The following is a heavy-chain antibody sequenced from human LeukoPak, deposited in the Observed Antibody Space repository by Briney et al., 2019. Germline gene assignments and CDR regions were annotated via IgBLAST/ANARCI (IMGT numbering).Heavy chain of an antibody. V-gene: IGHV3-7*01. D-gene: IGHD6-13*01. J-gene: IGHJ4*02. CDR1: RFTFHTYW. Sequence: PGGSLRLSCAASRFTFHTYWMTWVRQAPGKGLEWVANITPDGSDKYYVDSVKGRFTISRDSAKNSLYLQMNSLRAEDTAVYYCANGRGSSGSRWGQGTLVTVSS. CDR2: ITPDGSDK. CDR3: ANGRGSSGSR.